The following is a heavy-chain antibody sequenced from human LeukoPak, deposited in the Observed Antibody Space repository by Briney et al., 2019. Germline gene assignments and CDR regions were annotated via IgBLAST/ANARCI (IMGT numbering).Heavy chain of an antibody. D-gene: IGHD1-26*01. J-gene: IGHJ3*02. CDR2: ISYDGSNK. Sequence: SGGSLRLSCAASGFTFSSYAMHWVRPAPGKGLEWVAVISYDGSNKYYADSVKGRFTSSRDNSKNTLYLQMNSLRAEDTAVYYCARPQWELGIGAFDIWGQGTMVTVSS. V-gene: IGHV3-30-3*01. CDR1: GFTFSSYA. CDR3: ARPQWELGIGAFDI.